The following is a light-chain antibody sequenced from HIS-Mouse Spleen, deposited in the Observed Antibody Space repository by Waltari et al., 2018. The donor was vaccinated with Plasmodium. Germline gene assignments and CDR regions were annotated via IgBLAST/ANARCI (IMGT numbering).Light chain of an antibody. CDR3: CSYAGSYTYV. CDR1: SSDVGGYNY. V-gene: IGLV2-11*01. CDR2: AVS. J-gene: IGLJ1*01. Sequence: QSALTQPRSVSGSPGQSVTISCTGTSSDVGGYNYVSWYQQHPGKAPKLMIYAVSKRPAGVPDRFSGSKSGNTASLTSSGLQAEDEADYYCCSYAGSYTYVFGTGTKVTVL.